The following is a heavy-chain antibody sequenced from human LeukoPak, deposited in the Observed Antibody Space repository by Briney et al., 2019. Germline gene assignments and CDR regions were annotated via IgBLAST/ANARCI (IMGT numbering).Heavy chain of an antibody. J-gene: IGHJ6*03. CDR1: GFTVSSNY. CDR2: IYSGGST. Sequence: QPGRSLRLACAASGFTVSSNYMSWVRQPPGKGLEWHSVIYSGGSTYYADSVKGRFTISRDNSKNTLYLQTNSLRAEDTAVYYCARNHPELYYYGSVPPGPYYYYYYMDVWGKGTTVTVSS. V-gene: IGHV3-66*02. D-gene: IGHD3-10*01. CDR3: ARNHPELYYYGSVPPGPYYYYYYMDV.